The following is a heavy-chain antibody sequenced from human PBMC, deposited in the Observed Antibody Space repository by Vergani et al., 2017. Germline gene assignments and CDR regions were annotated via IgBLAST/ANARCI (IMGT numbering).Heavy chain of an antibody. J-gene: IGHJ4*02. Sequence: QLVQSGPEVKKPGTSVKVSCKASGYTFTSYGISWVRQAPGQGLEWMGWISAYNGNTNYAQKLQGRVTMTTDTSTSTAYMELRSLRSDDTAVYYCARVRDVDTAMVPDYWGQGTLVTVSS. CDR3: ARVRDVDTAMVPDY. CDR1: GYTFTSYG. D-gene: IGHD5-18*01. CDR2: ISAYNGNT. V-gene: IGHV1-18*04.